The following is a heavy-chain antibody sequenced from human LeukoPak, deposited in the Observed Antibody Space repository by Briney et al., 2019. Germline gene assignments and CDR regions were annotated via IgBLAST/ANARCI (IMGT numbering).Heavy chain of an antibody. Sequence: GGSLRLSCAASGFTFSSYAMSWVRQAPGKGMESFSAISGSGGSTYYADSVKGRFTISRDNSKNTLYLQMNSLRAEDTAVYYCAKDRSSGPQDFDYWGQGTLVTVSS. CDR1: GFTFSSYA. J-gene: IGHJ4*02. CDR2: ISGSGGST. V-gene: IGHV3-23*01. CDR3: AKDRSSGPQDFDY. D-gene: IGHD6-19*01.